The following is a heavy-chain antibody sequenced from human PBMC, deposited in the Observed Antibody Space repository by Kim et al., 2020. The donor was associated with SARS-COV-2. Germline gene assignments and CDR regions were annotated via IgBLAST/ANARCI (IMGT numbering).Heavy chain of an antibody. D-gene: IGHD2-15*01. CDR3: ARGLHAFDS. J-gene: IGHJ3*02. V-gene: IGHV3-30-3*01. Sequence: SNKYYADSVRGRFTIYRDNSKNTLYLQMNSLRAEDTAVYYCARGLHAFDSWGQGTMVTVSS. CDR2: SNK.